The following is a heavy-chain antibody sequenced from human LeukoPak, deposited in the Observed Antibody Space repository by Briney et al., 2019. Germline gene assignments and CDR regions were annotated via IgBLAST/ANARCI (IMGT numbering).Heavy chain of an antibody. CDR1: GFTVSSNY. D-gene: IGHD3-10*01. CDR2: IYSGGST. V-gene: IGHV3-66*01. J-gene: IGHJ4*02. CDR3: ARMATYGSGVDY. Sequence: GGSLRLSCAASGFTVSSNYMSWVRQAPGKGLEWVSVIYSGGSTYYADSVKGRFTISRDNSKNTLYLQMNSLRAEDTAVYYCARMATYGSGVDYWGQGTLVTVSS.